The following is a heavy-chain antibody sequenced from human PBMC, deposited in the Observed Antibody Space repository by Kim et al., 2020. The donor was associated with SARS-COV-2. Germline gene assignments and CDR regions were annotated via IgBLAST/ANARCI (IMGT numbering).Heavy chain of an antibody. V-gene: IGHV3-23*01. CDR1: GFTFSSYA. CDR2: ISGSGGST. Sequence: GGSLRLSCAASGFTFSSYAMSWVRQAPGKGLEWVSAISGSGGSTYYADSVKGRFTISRDNSKNTLYLQMNSLRAEDTAVYYCAKVPGYYDSSGYYYYYGMDVWGQGTTVTVSS. J-gene: IGHJ6*02. CDR3: AKVPGYYDSSGYYYYYGMDV. D-gene: IGHD3-22*01.